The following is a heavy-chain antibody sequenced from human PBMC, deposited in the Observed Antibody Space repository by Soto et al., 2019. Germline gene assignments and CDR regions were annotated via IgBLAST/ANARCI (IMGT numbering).Heavy chain of an antibody. CDR1: GGSFSCYY. Sequence: PSETLSLTCAVYGGSFSCYYWSWIRQPPGKGLEWIGEINHSGSTNYNPSLKSRVTISVDTSKNQFSLKLSSVTAADTAVYYCARGRKDYSSSWYVDWGQGTLVTVSS. CDR2: INHSGST. J-gene: IGHJ4*02. CDR3: ARGRKDYSSSWYVD. D-gene: IGHD6-13*01. V-gene: IGHV4-34*01.